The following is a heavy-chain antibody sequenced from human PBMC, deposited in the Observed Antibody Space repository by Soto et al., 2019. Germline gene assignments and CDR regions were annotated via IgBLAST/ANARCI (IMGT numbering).Heavy chain of an antibody. Sequence: QLQLQESGPGLVKPSETLSLTCTVSGASISSSSYSWGWIRQPPGKGLEWIGNIHHSGSTYYNPPLKSRVTISVDTSKDQFSLKLSSVTAAAPALYYCARHVFTTVVRGFLITFEYYSGMDVW. J-gene: IGHJ6*01. CDR3: ARHVFTTVVRGFLITFEYYSGMDV. CDR2: IHHSGST. V-gene: IGHV4-39*01. D-gene: IGHD3-10*01. CDR1: GASISSSSYS.